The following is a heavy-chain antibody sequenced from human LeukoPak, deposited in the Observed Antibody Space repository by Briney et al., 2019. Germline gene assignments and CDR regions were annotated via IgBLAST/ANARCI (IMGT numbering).Heavy chain of an antibody. D-gene: IGHD3-16*01. Sequence: GGSLRLSCAASGFTFDDYAMHWVRQAPGKGLEWVSGISWNSGHIGYADSVKGRFTISRDNAKNSLYLQMNSLRAEDTAVYYCAGGVTFDYWGQGTLVTVSS. CDR3: AGGVTFDY. CDR2: ISWNSGHI. V-gene: IGHV3-9*01. J-gene: IGHJ4*02. CDR1: GFTFDDYA.